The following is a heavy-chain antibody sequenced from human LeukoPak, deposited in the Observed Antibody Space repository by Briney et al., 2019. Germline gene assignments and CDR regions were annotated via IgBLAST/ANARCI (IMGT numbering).Heavy chain of an antibody. CDR1: RFTFDDYA. V-gene: IGHV3-9*01. CDR3: AKDIYGGDDAYYYSGMDV. J-gene: IGHJ6*02. CDR2: ISWNSGSI. D-gene: IGHD2-21*02. Sequence: GGSLRLSCAASRFTFDDYAMHWGRQAPGKGLDWVSGISWNSGSIGYADSVKGRFTISSDNAKNSLYLHMTSLRAADTALYYCAKDIYGGDDAYYYSGMDVWRQGTKVTVSS.